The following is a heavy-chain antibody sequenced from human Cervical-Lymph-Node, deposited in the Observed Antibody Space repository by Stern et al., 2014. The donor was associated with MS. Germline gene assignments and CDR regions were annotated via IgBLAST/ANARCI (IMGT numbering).Heavy chain of an antibody. J-gene: IGHJ3*02. Sequence: VQLVQFGAGVKQPGASVAVSCKGSGYTFNSYGISWVRQGPGQGLVWMGWISAYNGNTNYAQKLQGRVTMTTDTSTSTAYMELRSLRSDDTALYYCARGLLGSENAFDIWGQGTMVTVSS. CDR1: GYTFNSYG. D-gene: IGHD2-15*01. CDR2: ISAYNGNT. V-gene: IGHV1-18*01. CDR3: ARGLLGSENAFDI.